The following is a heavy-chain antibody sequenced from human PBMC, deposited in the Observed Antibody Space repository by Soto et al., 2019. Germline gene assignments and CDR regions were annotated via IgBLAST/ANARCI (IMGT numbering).Heavy chain of an antibody. D-gene: IGHD2-15*01. Sequence: DVQLVESGGVVVQPGGSLRLSCAASGFTFDDYTMHWVRQAPGKGLEWVSLISWDGGSTYYADSVKGRFTISRDNSKNSLYLQMNSLRTEDTALYYCAKEFERVAATSIFDYWCQGTLVTVSS. CDR3: AKEFERVAATSIFDY. V-gene: IGHV3-43*01. CDR1: GFTFDDYT. J-gene: IGHJ4*02. CDR2: ISWDGGST.